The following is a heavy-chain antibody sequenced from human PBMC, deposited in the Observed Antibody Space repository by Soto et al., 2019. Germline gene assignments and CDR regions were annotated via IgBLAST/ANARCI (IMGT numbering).Heavy chain of an antibody. D-gene: IGHD4-17*01. V-gene: IGHV4-30-4*01. CDR3: ASHDYAHYGIDV. CDR1: GGSISSGDYY. CDR2: IYYSGST. Sequence: QVQLQESGPGLVKPSQTLSLTCTVSGGSISSGDYYWSWIRQPPGKGLEWIGYIYYSGSTYYNPSLKSRVTISVDASKQQFSLKLSSGTAADTDVYYCASHDYAHYGIDVWGQGTTVTVSS. J-gene: IGHJ6*02.